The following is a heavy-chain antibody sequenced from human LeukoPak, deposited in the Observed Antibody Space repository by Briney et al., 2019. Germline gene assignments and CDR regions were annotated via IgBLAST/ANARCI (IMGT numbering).Heavy chain of an antibody. CDR2: IYYSGST. CDR1: GGSINSYY. D-gene: IGHD2-15*01. J-gene: IGHJ3*02. CDR3: VKHLSAGRPAFDI. Sequence: SETLSLTCTVSGGSINSYYWSWIRQPPGKGLEWIGYIYYSGSTNYNPSLKSRVTISVDTSNNKFSLKLTSLTAADTAVYYCVKHLSAGRPAFDIWGQGTMVTVSS. V-gene: IGHV4-59*08.